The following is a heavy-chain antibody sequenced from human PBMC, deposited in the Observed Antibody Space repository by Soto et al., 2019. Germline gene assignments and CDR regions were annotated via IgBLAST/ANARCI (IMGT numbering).Heavy chain of an antibody. Sequence: QVQLVQSGAEVKKPGSSVKVSCKASGGTFSSYAISWVRQAPGQGLEWMGGIIPIFGTANYAQKFQGRVTITADEATGTAYREPSSLRSEDTAMYYCASQYDSSAYGVAHWGQGTPVTVSS. J-gene: IGHJ4*02. CDR3: ASQYDSSAYGVAH. CDR2: IIPIFGTA. V-gene: IGHV1-69*12. D-gene: IGHD3-22*01. CDR1: GGTFSSYA.